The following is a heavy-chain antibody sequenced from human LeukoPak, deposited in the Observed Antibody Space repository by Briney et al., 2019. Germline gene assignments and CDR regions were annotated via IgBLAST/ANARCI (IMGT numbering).Heavy chain of an antibody. CDR3: AKGGGYYGSGSYYFDY. V-gene: IGHV3-23*01. CDR1: GFTFRRYN. CDR2: ISGSGGST. Sequence: PGGSPRLSCAASGFTFRRYNIHWVRQAPGKGLEWVSAISGSGGSTYYADSVKGRFTISRDNSKNTLYLQMNSLRAEDTAVYYCAKGGGYYGSGSYYFDYWGQGTLVTVSS. J-gene: IGHJ4*02. D-gene: IGHD3-10*01.